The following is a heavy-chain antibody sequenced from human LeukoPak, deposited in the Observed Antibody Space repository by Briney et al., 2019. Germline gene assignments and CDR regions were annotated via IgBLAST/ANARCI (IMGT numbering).Heavy chain of an antibody. J-gene: IGHJ6*03. V-gene: IGHV3-21*01. CDR1: GFTFSSYS. CDR2: ISSSSSYI. Sequence: PGRSLRLSCAASGFTFSSYSMNWVRQAPGKGLEWVSSISSSSSYIYYADSVKGRFTISRDNAKNSLYLQMNSLRAEDTAVYYCARERSGTGGKIYYYYMDVWGKGTTVTISS. CDR3: ARERSGTGGKIYYYYMDV. D-gene: IGHD1/OR15-1a*01.